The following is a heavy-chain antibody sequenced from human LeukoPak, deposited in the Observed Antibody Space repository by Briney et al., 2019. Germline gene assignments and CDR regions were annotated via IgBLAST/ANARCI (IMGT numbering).Heavy chain of an antibody. CDR1: GFTFNNYQ. CDR2: ISSSGRTI. Sequence: GGSLRLSCAASGFTFNNYQMNWVRQAPGKGLECISYISSSGRTIYYADSLKGRFTVSRDNAKNSLYLRMNNLRAEDTAVYYCARGEYYFDHWGQGTLVTVSS. V-gene: IGHV3-48*03. J-gene: IGHJ4*02. CDR3: ARGEYYFDH.